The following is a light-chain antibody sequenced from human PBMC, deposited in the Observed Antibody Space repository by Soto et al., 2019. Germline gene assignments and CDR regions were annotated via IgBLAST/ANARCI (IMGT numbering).Light chain of an antibody. CDR3: CSYAGSYTYV. V-gene: IGLV2-11*01. Sequence: QSALTQPRSVSGSPGQSVTMSSTGTSSDVGDYNFVSWYQQHPDKAPKLMIYDVIKRPSGVPDRFSGSKSGNTASLTISGLQADDEADYYCCSYAGSYTYVFGTGTKLTVL. CDR2: DVI. CDR1: SSDVGDYNF. J-gene: IGLJ1*01.